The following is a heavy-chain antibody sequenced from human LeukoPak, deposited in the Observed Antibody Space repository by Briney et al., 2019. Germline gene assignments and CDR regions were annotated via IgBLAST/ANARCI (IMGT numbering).Heavy chain of an antibody. CDR2: ISWNSGSM. V-gene: IGHV3-9*01. Sequence: GGSLRLSCAASGFTFDDYAMHWVRQAPGKGLEWVSGISWNSGSMGYADSVKGRFTISRDNAKNSLYLQMNSLRAQDTALYYCAKDSGYSYGLLWGQGTLVTVSS. CDR1: GFTFDDYA. CDR3: AKDSGYSYGLL. J-gene: IGHJ4*02. D-gene: IGHD5-18*01.